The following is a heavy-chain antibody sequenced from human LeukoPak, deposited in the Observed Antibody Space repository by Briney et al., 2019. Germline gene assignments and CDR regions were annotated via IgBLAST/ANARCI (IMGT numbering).Heavy chain of an antibody. D-gene: IGHD3-10*01. CDR3: ARDSRSSGSGSEHYYYYGMDV. J-gene: IGHJ6*02. CDR2: ISYDGSNK. V-gene: IGHV3-30*04. Sequence: GGSLRLSCAASGFTFSSYAMHWVRQAPGKGLEWVAVISYDGSNKYYADSVKGRFTISRDNSKNTLYLQMNSLRAEDTAVYYCARDSRSSGSGSEHYYYYGMDVWGQGTTVTVSS. CDR1: GFTFSSYA.